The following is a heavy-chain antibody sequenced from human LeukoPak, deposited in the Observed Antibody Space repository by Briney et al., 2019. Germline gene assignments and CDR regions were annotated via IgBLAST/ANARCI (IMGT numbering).Heavy chain of an antibody. CDR1: GFTFSSFD. CDR2: IGTASDT. J-gene: IGHJ6*03. D-gene: IGHD1-1*01. Sequence: GGSLRLSCAASGFTFSSFDMHWVRQPTGQGLEWVSTIGTASDTYYPGSVEGRFTLPRDNAKNSLYLQMNSLTAGDTAVYYCARGPPRGKYYYMDVWGKGTTVTVSS. V-gene: IGHV3-13*01. CDR3: ARGPPRGKYYYMDV.